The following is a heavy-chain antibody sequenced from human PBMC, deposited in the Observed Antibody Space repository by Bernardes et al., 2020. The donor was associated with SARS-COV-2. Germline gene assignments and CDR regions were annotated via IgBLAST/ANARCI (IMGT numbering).Heavy chain of an antibody. CDR3: ARGGRAPAMVGGVINWLDP. Sequence: SEPLSLTCTVSGGSISNSYWSWIRQTPGKGLEWIGYISDSGITDDNPSLKSRVTISVDTSKNMLSLNLTSVTAADTAVYYCARGGRAPAMVGGVINWLDPWGQGTLVTVSS. CDR2: ISDSGIT. D-gene: IGHD3-10*01. V-gene: IGHV4-59*01. CDR1: GGSISNSY. J-gene: IGHJ5*02.